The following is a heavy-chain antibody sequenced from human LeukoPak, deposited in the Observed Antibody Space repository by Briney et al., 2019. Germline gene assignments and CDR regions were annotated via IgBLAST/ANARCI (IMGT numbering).Heavy chain of an antibody. CDR2: ISYDGSNK. V-gene: IGHV3-30*18. J-gene: IGHJ4*02. Sequence: PGGSLRLSCAASGFTFSSYGMHWVRQAPGKGLEWVAVISYDGSNKYYADSVKGRFTIPRDNSKNTLYLQMNSLRAEDTAVYYCAKERGRWPPALDYWGQGTLVTVSS. D-gene: IGHD5-24*01. CDR1: GFTFSSYG. CDR3: AKERGRWPPALDY.